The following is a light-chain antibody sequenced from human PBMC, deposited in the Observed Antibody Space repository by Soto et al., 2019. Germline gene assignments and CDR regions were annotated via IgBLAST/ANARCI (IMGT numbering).Light chain of an antibody. CDR1: RSDVGSYNL. CDR3: CSYAGSSTFHVV. J-gene: IGLJ2*01. CDR2: EVS. V-gene: IGLV2-23*02. Sequence: QSVLPQPASVSGSPGPSVTLSCSGTRSDVGSYNLVSWYQQHPGKAPKLMIYEVSKRPSGVSNRFSGSKAGNTASLTISGLQAEDEADYYCCSYAGSSTFHVVFGGGTKVTVL.